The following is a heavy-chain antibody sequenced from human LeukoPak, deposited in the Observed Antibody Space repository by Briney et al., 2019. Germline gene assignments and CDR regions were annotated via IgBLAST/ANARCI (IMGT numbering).Heavy chain of an antibody. J-gene: IGHJ4*02. Sequence: SVKVSCKASGYTFTSYAMHWVRQAPGQRLEWMGWINAGNGNTKYSQKFQGRVTITRDTSASTAYMELSSLRSEDTAVYYCARSFIVVVPAAVDYWGQGTLVTVSS. D-gene: IGHD2-2*01. CDR2: INAGNGNT. V-gene: IGHV1-3*01. CDR1: GYTFTSYA. CDR3: ARSFIVVVPAAVDY.